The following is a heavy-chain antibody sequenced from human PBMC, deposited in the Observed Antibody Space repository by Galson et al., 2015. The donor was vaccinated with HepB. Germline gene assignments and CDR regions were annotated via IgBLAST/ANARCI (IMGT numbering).Heavy chain of an antibody. V-gene: IGHV1-18*04. D-gene: IGHD6-13*01. CDR2: ISADNDNT. J-gene: IGHJ5*02. Sequence: SVKVSCKASGYTFANYGITWVRQAPGQGLEWMGWISADNDNTNYAQKIQGRVTMTTDTSTNTAYMELRSLRSDDTAVYYCARVRLLNIAAAGTDLPFDPWGQGTLVTVSS. CDR1: GYTFANYG. CDR3: ARVRLLNIAAAGTDLPFDP.